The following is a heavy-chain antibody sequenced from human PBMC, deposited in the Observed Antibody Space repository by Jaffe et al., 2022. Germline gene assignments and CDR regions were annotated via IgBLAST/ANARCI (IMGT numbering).Heavy chain of an antibody. CDR1: GFTFSSYW. J-gene: IGHJ6*03. D-gene: IGHD3-9*01. CDR2: IKQDGSEK. V-gene: IGHV3-7*01. CDR3: AREAGKYDILTGYYIRLYYMDV. Sequence: EVQLVESGGGLVQPGGSLRLSCAASGFTFSSYWMSWVRQAPGKGLEWVANIKQDGSEKYYVDSVKGRFTISRDNAKNSLYLQMNSLRAEDTAVYYCAREAGKYDILTGYYIRLYYMDVWGKGTTVTVSS.